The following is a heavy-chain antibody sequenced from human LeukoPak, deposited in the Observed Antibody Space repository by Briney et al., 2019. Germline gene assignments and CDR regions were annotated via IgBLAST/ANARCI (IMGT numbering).Heavy chain of an antibody. D-gene: IGHD2-15*01. V-gene: IGHV3-48*01. J-gene: IGHJ3*02. CDR2: ISSSSTTI. CDR1: GFIFSSYS. Sequence: GGSLRLSCAASGFIFSSYSMKWVRQAPGKGLEWVSYISSSSTTIYYADSVKGRFTISRDNSKNTLYLQMNSLRAEDTAVYYCARGRCSGGSCYSRWDAFDIWGQGTMVTVSS. CDR3: ARGRCSGGSCYSRWDAFDI.